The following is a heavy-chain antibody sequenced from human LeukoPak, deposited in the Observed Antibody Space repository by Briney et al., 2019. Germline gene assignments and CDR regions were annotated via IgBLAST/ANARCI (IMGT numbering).Heavy chain of an antibody. CDR1: GGSISSYY. D-gene: IGHD2-15*01. CDR2: IYYSGST. Sequence: PSETLSLTCTVSGGSISSYYWSWIRQPPGKGLEWIGSIYYSGSTYYNPSLKSRVTISVDTSKNQFSLKLSSVTAADTAVYYCARRVAPTDCFDYWGQGTLVTVSS. V-gene: IGHV4-59*08. CDR3: ARRVAPTDCFDY. J-gene: IGHJ4*02.